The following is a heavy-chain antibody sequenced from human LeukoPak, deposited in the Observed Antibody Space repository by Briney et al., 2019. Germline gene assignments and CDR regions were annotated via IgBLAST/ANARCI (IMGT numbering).Heavy chain of an antibody. CDR3: ARYCSGGSCYSGGAFDI. V-gene: IGHV3-21*01. CDR2: ISSSSSYI. J-gene: IGHJ3*02. D-gene: IGHD2-15*01. CDR1: GFTFSSYS. Sequence: GGSLGLSCAASGFTFSSYSMNWVRQAPGKGLEWVSSISSSSSYIYYADSVKGRFTISRDNAKNSLYLQMNSLRAEDTAVYYCARYCSGGSCYSGGAFDIWGQGTMVTVSS.